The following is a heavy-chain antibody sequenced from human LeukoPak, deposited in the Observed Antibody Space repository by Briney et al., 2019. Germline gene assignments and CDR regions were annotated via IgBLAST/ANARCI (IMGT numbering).Heavy chain of an antibody. CDR2: IKQDGSEK. CDR1: GFTFSSYW. D-gene: IGHD3-3*01. Sequence: GGSLRLSCAASGFTFSSYWRSWVRQAPGKGLEWGANIKQDGSEKYYVDSVKGRFTISRDNAKNSLYLKRKSLKVEDTAVYYCARDGLDFWGGYYCEVWGQGTLVTVSS. J-gene: IGHJ4*02. V-gene: IGHV3-7*01. CDR3: ARDGLDFWGGYYCEV.